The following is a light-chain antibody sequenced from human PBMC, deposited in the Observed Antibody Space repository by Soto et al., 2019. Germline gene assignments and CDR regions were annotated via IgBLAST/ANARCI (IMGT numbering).Light chain of an antibody. V-gene: IGKV3-11*01. J-gene: IGKJ4*01. CDR3: QQRNQWPPVT. CDR2: DAS. CDR1: PSVSNS. Sequence: ESVLTQSPATLSLSPGERATLSCRASPSVSNSLAWYQHKPGQAPRLLIYDASNRATGVQTRFSGSGSGTDFTLTISSLEPEDFAIYYCQQRNQWPPVTFGGGTRVEIK.